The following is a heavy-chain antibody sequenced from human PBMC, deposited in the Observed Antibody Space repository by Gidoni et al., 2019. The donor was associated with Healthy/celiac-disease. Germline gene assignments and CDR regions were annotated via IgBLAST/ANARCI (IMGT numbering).Heavy chain of an antibody. CDR1: GGSISSSSYY. Sequence: QLQLQESGPGLVKPSDTLSLTCTVSGGSISSSSYYWGWIRQPPGKGLEWIGSIYYSGSTYYNPFLKSRVTISVDTSKNQFSLKLSSVTAADTAVYYCARRYGDYYFDYWGQGTLVTVSS. D-gene: IGHD4-17*01. J-gene: IGHJ4*02. CDR3: ARRYGDYYFDY. V-gene: IGHV4-39*01. CDR2: IYYSGST.